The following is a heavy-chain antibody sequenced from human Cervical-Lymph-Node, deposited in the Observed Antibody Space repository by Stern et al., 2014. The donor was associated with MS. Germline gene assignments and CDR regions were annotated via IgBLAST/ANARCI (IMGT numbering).Heavy chain of an antibody. CDR3: MHPKKDQFDGRAYRYAYFDY. CDR1: GFSLSTRGVA. Sequence: QITLKESGPTLVKPTQTLTLTCSFSGFSLSTRGVAVGWIRQPPGQALEWLAGIYWDDDKRYSPSLQSRLTIAKDTSKSQVVLTLTNMDPVDTATYFCMHPKKDQFDGRAYRYAYFDYWGPGTLVTVSS. V-gene: IGHV2-5*02. CDR2: IYWDDDK. D-gene: IGHD3-16*02. J-gene: IGHJ4*02.